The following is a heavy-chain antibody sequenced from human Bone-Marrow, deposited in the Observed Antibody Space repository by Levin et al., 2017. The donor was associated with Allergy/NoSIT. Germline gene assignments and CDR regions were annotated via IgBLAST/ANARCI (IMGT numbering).Heavy chain of an antibody. J-gene: IGHJ4*02. CDR2: FGGTSGTYT. CDR3: ATGVSGTSVFVDY. Sequence: GGSLRLSCVASGFSFINYSMTWVRQAPGKGLEWVSTFGGTSGTYTSYADSLKGRITMSRDNARNSVELQMHSLRDEDTAVYYCATGVSGTSVFVDYWGQGTLVIVSS. CDR1: GFSFINYS. V-gene: IGHV3-21*01. D-gene: IGHD3-3*01.